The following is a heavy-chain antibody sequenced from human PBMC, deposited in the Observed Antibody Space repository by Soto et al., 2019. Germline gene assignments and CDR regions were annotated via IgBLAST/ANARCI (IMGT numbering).Heavy chain of an antibody. J-gene: IGHJ3*02. D-gene: IGHD4-17*01. V-gene: IGHV3-30-3*01. CDR1: GFTFSSYA. CDR2: ISYDGSNK. Sequence: QVQLVESGGGVVQPGRSLSLSCAASGFTFSSYAMHWVRQAPGKGLEWVAVISYDGSNKYYADSVKGRFTISRDNSKNTLYLQMNRLRAEDTAVYYCASLTTVVTSDAFDIWGQGTMVTVSS. CDR3: ASLTTVVTSDAFDI.